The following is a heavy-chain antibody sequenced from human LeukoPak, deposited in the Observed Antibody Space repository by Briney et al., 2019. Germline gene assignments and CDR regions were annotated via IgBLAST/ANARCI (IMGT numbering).Heavy chain of an antibody. V-gene: IGHV3-30*18. D-gene: IGHD6-13*01. CDR1: GFAFSNCD. Sequence: GRSLRLSCAASGFAFSNCDMHWVRQAPGKGLEWVAVISYDGSSKYYADSVKGRFTISRDNSKNTLYLQMNSLRAEDTAVYYCAKDGLAAAGWFDYWGQGTLVTVSS. CDR2: ISYDGSSK. J-gene: IGHJ4*02. CDR3: AKDGLAAAGWFDY.